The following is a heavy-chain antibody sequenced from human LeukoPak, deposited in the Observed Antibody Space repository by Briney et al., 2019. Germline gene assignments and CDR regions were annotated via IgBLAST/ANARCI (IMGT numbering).Heavy chain of an antibody. Sequence: GGSLRLSCAASGFTFSNTWMNWVRQAPGKGLEWVGRIQSKTDGGTPDYAAPVKGRFTIPREDSKTTLYLQMNSLKAEDTAVYYCATLTVRGVINIWGQGTLVTVSS. CDR3: ATLTVRGVINI. J-gene: IGHJ4*02. V-gene: IGHV3-15*01. CDR1: GFTFSNTW. D-gene: IGHD3-10*01. CDR2: IQSKTDGGTP.